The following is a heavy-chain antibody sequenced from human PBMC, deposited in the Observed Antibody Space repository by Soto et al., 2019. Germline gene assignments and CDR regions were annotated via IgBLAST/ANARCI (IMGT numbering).Heavy chain of an antibody. D-gene: IGHD3-10*01. CDR2: IYYSGST. J-gene: IGHJ5*02. CDR1: GGSISSYY. Sequence: SETLSLTCTVSGGSISSYYWSWIRQPPGKGLEWIGYIYYSGSTNYNPSLKSRVTISVDTSKNQFSLKLSSVTAADTAVYYCARGITMVRGVITWWFDPWAQGTLVTVSS. CDR3: ARGITMVRGVITWWFDP. V-gene: IGHV4-59*01.